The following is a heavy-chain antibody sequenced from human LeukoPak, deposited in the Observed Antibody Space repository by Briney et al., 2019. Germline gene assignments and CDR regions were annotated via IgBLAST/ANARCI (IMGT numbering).Heavy chain of an antibody. CDR1: GFTFTNAW. J-gene: IGHJ4*02. Sequence: GGSLRLSCAASGFTFTNAWMNWVRQAPGKGLEWVGRIKSKADGGTIDYAAPVKGRFTISRDDSKNTLYLQMNSLKTEDTAVYYCTTGGYRYGDDYWGQGTLVTVSS. D-gene: IGHD5-18*01. CDR3: TTGGYRYGDDY. V-gene: IGHV3-15*07. CDR2: IKSKADGGTI.